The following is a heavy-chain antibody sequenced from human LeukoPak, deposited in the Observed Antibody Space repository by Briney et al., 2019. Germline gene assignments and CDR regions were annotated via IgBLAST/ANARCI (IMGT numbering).Heavy chain of an antibody. D-gene: IGHD4-17*01. J-gene: IGHJ4*02. V-gene: IGHV3-48*03. CDR1: GFTFSSSE. CDR2: ISSGGSTI. Sequence: TGGPLRLSCAASGFTFSSSEMNWVRQAPGKGLEWVSYISSGGSTIYYADSVKGRFTISRDNAKNSLYLQMNSLRAEDTAVYYCARLTVTRYFDYWGQGTLVTVSS. CDR3: ARLTVTRYFDY.